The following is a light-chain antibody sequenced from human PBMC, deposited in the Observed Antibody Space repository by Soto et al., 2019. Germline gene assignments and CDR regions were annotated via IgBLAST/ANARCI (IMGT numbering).Light chain of an antibody. Sequence: EIVLTQSPATLSSFPGDRVTLSCRASQAVNTRLAWYQHRPGQAPRLGIYLASNRAAGVPARFSGSGSGTDFTLATSDVEPEDFAVYDCHQHQSWPPTFGKGTTVDI. CDR3: HQHQSWPPT. CDR2: LAS. CDR1: QAVNTR. J-gene: IGKJ1*01. V-gene: IGKV3-11*01.